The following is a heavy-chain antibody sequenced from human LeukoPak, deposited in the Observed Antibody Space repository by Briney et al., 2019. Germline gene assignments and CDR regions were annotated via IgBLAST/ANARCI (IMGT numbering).Heavy chain of an antibody. Sequence: PGGSQRLSCVASGFTFRGYWMHWVRQAPGKGLVWVSRVNGDGSSATYADSVKGRFTISRDNAKNTVFLQMNSLSAEDTAVYLCARSLHGSGREGGVAVWGQGTTVTVSS. CDR3: ARSLHGSGREGGVAV. CDR1: GFTFRGYW. J-gene: IGHJ6*02. D-gene: IGHD1-26*01. V-gene: IGHV3-74*01. CDR2: VNGDGSSA.